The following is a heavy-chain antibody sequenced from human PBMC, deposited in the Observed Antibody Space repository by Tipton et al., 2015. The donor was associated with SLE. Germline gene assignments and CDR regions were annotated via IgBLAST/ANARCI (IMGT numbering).Heavy chain of an antibody. J-gene: IGHJ3*02. V-gene: IGHV4-34*01. CDR1: GDSLRTREYS. CDR3: ASGILTGYAAFDI. Sequence: TLSLTCYVSGDSLRTREYSWGWIRQPPGKGLEWIGEINHSGSTNYKPSLKSRVTISVDTSKNQFSLKLSSVTAADTAVYYCASGILTGYAAFDIWGPGTMVTVSS. D-gene: IGHD3-9*01. CDR2: INHSGST.